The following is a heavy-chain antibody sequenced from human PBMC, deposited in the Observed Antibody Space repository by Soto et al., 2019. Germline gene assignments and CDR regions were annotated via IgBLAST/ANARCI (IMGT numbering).Heavy chain of an antibody. CDR1: GYTFTSYG. CDR2: SSGYNGIK. J-gene: IGHJ4*02. V-gene: IGHV1-18*01. Sequence: QIQLVQSGAEVKKIGASVKVSCKASGYTFTSYGITWVRQAPGQGLEWTGWSSGYNGIKKYEEKLQGRVTMLTDTSTGTAYMELRSLRSDDTAVYYCARAYGDYDYSDYWGQGTMVTVSS. CDR3: ARAYGDYDYSDY. D-gene: IGHD4-17*01.